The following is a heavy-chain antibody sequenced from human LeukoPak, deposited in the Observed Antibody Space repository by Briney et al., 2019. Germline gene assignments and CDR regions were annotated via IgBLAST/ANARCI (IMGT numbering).Heavy chain of an antibody. D-gene: IGHD2-21*02. Sequence: GGSLRLSCAASGFTFSDHYMDWVRQAPGKGLEWVGRTRNKANSYSTAYAASVRDRFTISRDVSENSLYLQMSSLKTEDTAVYYCARLNRIGGACFFDYWGQGTLVTVSS. CDR1: GFTFSDHY. V-gene: IGHV3-72*01. CDR3: ARLNRIGGACFFDY. J-gene: IGHJ4*02. CDR2: TRNKANSYST.